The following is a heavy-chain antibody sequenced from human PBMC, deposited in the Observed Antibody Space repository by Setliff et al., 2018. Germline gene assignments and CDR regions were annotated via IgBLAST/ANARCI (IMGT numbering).Heavy chain of an antibody. V-gene: IGHV1-46*01. D-gene: IGHD2-15*01. J-gene: IGHJ3*02. Sequence: ASVKVSCKASGYTFTSYYMHWVRQAPGQGLEWMGIINPSGGSTSYAQKFQGRVTMTRDTSTSTVYMELSSLRSEDTAVYYCARDLPGGEGGNCYGYYTFDIWGQGTMVTVSS. CDR2: INPSGGST. CDR3: ARDLPGGEGGNCYGYYTFDI. CDR1: GYTFTSYY.